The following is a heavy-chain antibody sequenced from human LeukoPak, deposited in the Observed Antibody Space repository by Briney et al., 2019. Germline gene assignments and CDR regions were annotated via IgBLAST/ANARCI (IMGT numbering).Heavy chain of an antibody. Sequence: SETLSLTCTVSGGSISSYYWSWIRQPPGKGLEWIGYIYYSGSTNYNPSLKSRVTISVDTSKNQFSLKLSSVTAADTAVYYCARARPRGPSITMVRGAIRRAWWFDPWGQGTLVTVSS. V-gene: IGHV4-59*01. J-gene: IGHJ5*02. CDR3: ARARPRGPSITMVRGAIRRAWWFDP. D-gene: IGHD3-10*01. CDR1: GGSISSYY. CDR2: IYYSGST.